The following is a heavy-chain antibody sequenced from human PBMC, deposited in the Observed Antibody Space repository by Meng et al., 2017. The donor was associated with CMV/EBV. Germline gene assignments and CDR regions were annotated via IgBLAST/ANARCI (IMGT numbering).Heavy chain of an antibody. CDR2: INSDGSGT. V-gene: IGHV3-74*01. Sequence: GESLKISCAASGFTFSSYWMHWVRQAPGKGLVWVSRINSDGSGTSYADSVKGRFTISSDNAKNTLYLQMSSLRAADTAVYYCARDHWRDSRSCPSIWGQGTMVTVSS. CDR1: GFTFSSYW. CDR3: ARDHWRDSRSCPSI. D-gene: IGHD6-13*01. J-gene: IGHJ3*02.